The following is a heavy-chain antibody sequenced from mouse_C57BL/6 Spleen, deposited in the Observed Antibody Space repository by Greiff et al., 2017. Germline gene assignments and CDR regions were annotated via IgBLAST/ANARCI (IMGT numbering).Heavy chain of an antibody. CDR2: IYPGDGDT. D-gene: IGHD4-1*01. CDR3: ASAGTPYYAMDY. CDR1: GYAFSSSW. J-gene: IGHJ4*01. Sequence: QVQLQQSGPELVKPGASVKISCKASGYAFSSSWMNWVKQRPGKGLEWIGRIYPGDGDTNYNGKFKGKATLTADKSSSTAYMQLSSLTSEDSAVYFCASAGTPYYAMDYWGQGTSVTVSS. V-gene: IGHV1-82*01.